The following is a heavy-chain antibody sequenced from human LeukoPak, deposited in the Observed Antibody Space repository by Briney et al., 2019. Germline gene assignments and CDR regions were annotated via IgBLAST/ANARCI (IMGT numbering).Heavy chain of an antibody. CDR2: INHSEST. Sequence: SETLSLTCAVYGGSFSGYYWSWIRQPPGKGLEWIGEINHSESTNYNPSLKSRVTISVDTSKNQFSLKLSSVTAADTAVYYCARGPPADCSGGSCYRFDPWGQGTLVTVSS. D-gene: IGHD2-15*01. CDR3: ARGPPADCSGGSCYRFDP. CDR1: GGSFSGYY. J-gene: IGHJ5*02. V-gene: IGHV4-34*01.